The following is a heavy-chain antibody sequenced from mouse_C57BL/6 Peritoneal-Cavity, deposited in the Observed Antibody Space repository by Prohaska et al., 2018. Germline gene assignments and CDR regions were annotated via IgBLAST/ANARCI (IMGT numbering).Heavy chain of an antibody. CDR2: IRLKSDNYAT. V-gene: IGHV6-3*01. D-gene: IGHD4-1*01. J-gene: IGHJ4*01. CDR1: GFTFSNYW. CDR3: TKTAYYAMDY. Sequence: EVKLEESGGGLVQPGGSMKLSCVASGFTFSNYWMNWVRKSPEQGLEWVAQIRLKSDNYATHYAESVKGRFTISRDDSKSSVYLQMNNLRAEDTGIYYCTKTAYYAMDYWGQGTSVTVSS.